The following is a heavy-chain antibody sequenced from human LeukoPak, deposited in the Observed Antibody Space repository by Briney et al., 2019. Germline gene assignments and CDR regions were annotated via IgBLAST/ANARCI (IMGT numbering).Heavy chain of an antibody. CDR3: ARRRYSSGQIDC. CDR1: GASISSYY. D-gene: IGHD6-19*01. Sequence: SETLSLTCTVSGASISSYYWSWIRQPPGKGLEWIGYVYYSESTNCNPSLKSRVTISIDTSKNQFSLKLSSVTAADTAVYYCARRRYSSGQIDCWGQGTLVTVSS. J-gene: IGHJ4*02. CDR2: VYYSEST. V-gene: IGHV4-59*08.